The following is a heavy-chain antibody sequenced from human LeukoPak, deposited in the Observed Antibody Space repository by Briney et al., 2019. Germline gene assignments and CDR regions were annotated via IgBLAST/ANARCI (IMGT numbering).Heavy chain of an antibody. V-gene: IGHV4-39*01. D-gene: IGHD4-23*01. CDR2: MSYSGST. CDR1: GGSISSSSYF. Sequence: SETLSLTCTVSGGSISSSSYFWGWIRQPPGKGLEWVGSMSYSGSTYYNPSLKSRVTISVDTSKNQFSLKLSSVTAADTAVYYCARGRPHGNDYWGQGTLVTVSS. J-gene: IGHJ4*02. CDR3: ARGRPHGNDY.